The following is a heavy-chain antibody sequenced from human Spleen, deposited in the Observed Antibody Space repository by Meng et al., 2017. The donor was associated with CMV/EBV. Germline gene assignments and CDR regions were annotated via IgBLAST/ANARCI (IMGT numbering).Heavy chain of an antibody. CDR3: ARTSRSGVVPAAREAPGEY. CDR1: FNSYS. CDR2: INPNSGGT. D-gene: IGHD2-2*01. V-gene: IGHV1-2*02. Sequence: FNSYSFIWVRQATGQGLEWMGWINPNSGGTNYAQKFQGRVNMTRDTSISTAYMELSRLRSDDTAVYYCARTSRSGVVPAAREAPGEYWGQGTLVTVSS. J-gene: IGHJ4*02.